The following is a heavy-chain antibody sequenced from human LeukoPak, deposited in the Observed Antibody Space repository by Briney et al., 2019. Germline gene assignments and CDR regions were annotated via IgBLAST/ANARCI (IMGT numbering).Heavy chain of an antibody. Sequence: PGGFLRLSCAASGFTLSSYGMHWVRQAPAKGLERVAVISNDGSNKNFADSVKGRFTISRDNSKNTLYLQMSSLRAEDTALYYCAKGCSTGSSCYIIVYWGQGTLVTVSS. CDR1: GFTLSSYG. D-gene: IGHD2-15*01. V-gene: IGHV3-30*18. J-gene: IGHJ4*02. CDR2: ISNDGSNK. CDR3: AKGCSTGSSCYIIVY.